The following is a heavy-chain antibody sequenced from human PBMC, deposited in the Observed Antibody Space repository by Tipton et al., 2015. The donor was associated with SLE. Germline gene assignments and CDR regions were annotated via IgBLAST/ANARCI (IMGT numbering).Heavy chain of an antibody. Sequence: TLSLTCTVSGGSVSSCCYYWSWIRQPPGKGLEWIGSIYYSGSTYYNPSLKSRVTTSVDMSKNQFSLKLSSVTAADTAVYYCARGGLGRGSGWSGAFAPWGQGTLVTVSS. J-gene: IGHJ5*02. CDR1: GGSVSSCCYY. CDR3: ARGGLGRGSGWSGAFAP. D-gene: IGHD6-19*01. CDR2: IYYSGST. V-gene: IGHV4-39*07.